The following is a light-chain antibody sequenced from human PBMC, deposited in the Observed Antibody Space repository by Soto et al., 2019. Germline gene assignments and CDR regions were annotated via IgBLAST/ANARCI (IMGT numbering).Light chain of an antibody. J-gene: IGKJ1*01. CDR1: QSLDKNN. CDR3: HHYANSIWT. Sequence: EIVLTQSPGTLSLSPGERVTLSCWASQSLDKNNLVWYQQKPGQSPRLLIYGASRRATGIPDRFSGSGSGTDFTLTISRLEAEDFALYFCHHYANSIWTFGQGTKVEIK. CDR2: GAS. V-gene: IGKV3-20*01.